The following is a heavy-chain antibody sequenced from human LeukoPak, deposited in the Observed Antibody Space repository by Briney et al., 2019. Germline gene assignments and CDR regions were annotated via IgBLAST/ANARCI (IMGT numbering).Heavy chain of an antibody. CDR2: IKQDGSEK. D-gene: IGHD4-17*01. V-gene: IGHV3-7*01. Sequence: GGSLRLSCAASGFTFSSYWMRRVRQAPGKGLEWVANIKQDGSEKYYVDSVKGRFTISRDDAKNSLYLQMNSPRAEDTAVYYCARDRPTTVTTGYYFDYWGQGTLVTVSS. CDR3: ARDRPTTVTTGYYFDY. CDR1: GFTFSSYW. J-gene: IGHJ4*02.